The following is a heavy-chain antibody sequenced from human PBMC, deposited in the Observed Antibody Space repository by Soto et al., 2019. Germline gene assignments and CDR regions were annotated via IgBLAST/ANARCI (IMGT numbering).Heavy chain of an antibody. J-gene: IGHJ6*02. Sequence: GGSLRLSCAASGFTFSTFAMHWVRQAPGKGLEWVSVIHNDGYTYYADSAKGRFTISRDNSKNTLFLQLNSLRVEDTAVYYCAREPGSARYYFGLDVWGQGTTVTVSS. CDR2: IHNDGYT. V-gene: IGHV3-53*01. CDR3: AREPGSARYYFGLDV. D-gene: IGHD2-2*01. CDR1: GFTFSTFA.